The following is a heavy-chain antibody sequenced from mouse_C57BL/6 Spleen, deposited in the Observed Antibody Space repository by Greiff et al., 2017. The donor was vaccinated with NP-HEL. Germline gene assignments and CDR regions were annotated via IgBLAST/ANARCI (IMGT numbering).Heavy chain of an antibody. J-gene: IGHJ2*01. CDR3: AREGVDGRHY. CDR2: ISNGGGST. CDR1: GFTFSDYY. D-gene: IGHD1-1*01. Sequence: EVKLVESGGGLVQPGGSLKLSCAASGFTFSDYYMYWVRQTPEKRLEWVAYISNGGGSTYYPDTVKGRFTISRDNAKNTLYLQMSRLKSEDTAMYYCAREGVDGRHYWGQGTTLTVSS. V-gene: IGHV5-12*01.